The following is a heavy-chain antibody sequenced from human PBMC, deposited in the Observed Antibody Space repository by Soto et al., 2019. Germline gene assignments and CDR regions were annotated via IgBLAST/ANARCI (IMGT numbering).Heavy chain of an antibody. CDR1: DGAITSPAHY. CDR3: ARVQTTVTTYFFDY. Sequence: QVQLQESGPGLVKPSQTLSLTCTVSDGAITSPAHYWSWIRQHPGKGLEWIAYIFYSGTTYYSPSLKSRTTISIDTSKNPFSLKLSSVTAADTAVYYCARVQTTVTTYFFDYWGQGTLVTVSS. V-gene: IGHV4-31*03. J-gene: IGHJ4*02. CDR2: IFYSGTT. D-gene: IGHD4-17*01.